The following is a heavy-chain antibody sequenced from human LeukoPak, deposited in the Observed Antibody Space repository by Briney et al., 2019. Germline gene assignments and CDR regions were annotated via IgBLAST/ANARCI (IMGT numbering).Heavy chain of an antibody. J-gene: IGHJ4*02. D-gene: IGHD3-16*01. CDR2: IYYSGST. CDR1: GGSISSGGYY. Sequence: PSETLSLTCTVSGGSISSGGYYWSWIRQHPGKGLEWIGYIYYSGSTYYNPSLKSRVTISVDTSKNQFSLKLSSVTAADTAVYYCARGYYVWGSWIDYWGQGTLVTVSS. CDR3: ARGYYVWGSWIDY. V-gene: IGHV4-31*03.